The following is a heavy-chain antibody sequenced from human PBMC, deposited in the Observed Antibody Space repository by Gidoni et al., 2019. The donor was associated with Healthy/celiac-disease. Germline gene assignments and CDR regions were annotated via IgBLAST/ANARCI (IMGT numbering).Heavy chain of an antibody. Sequence: QVQLQQWGAGLLKPSQTLSLTCAVYGASFSAYYWSWIRQPPGKGLEWSGEINHSGSTNYNPTPKGRVTISVDTSKNQFSLKLSSVTAADTAVYYCARVGGYCSSTSCSLNYYYGMDVWGQGTTVTVSS. J-gene: IGHJ6*02. V-gene: IGHV4-34*01. CDR3: ARVGGYCSSTSCSLNYYYGMDV. CDR2: INHSGST. D-gene: IGHD2-2*01. CDR1: GASFSAYY.